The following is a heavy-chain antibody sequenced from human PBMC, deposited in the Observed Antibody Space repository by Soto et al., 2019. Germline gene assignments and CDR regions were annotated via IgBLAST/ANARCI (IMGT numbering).Heavy chain of an antibody. CDR1: GGSISSGGYY. Sequence: NPSETLSLTCTVSGGSISSGGYYWSWIRQHPGKGLEWIGYIYYSGSTYYNPSLKSRVTISVDTSKNQFSLKLSSVTAADTAVYYCAAMVRGVIITRKFDYWGQGTLVTVSS. CDR2: IYYSGST. D-gene: IGHD3-10*01. J-gene: IGHJ4*02. CDR3: AAMVRGVIITRKFDY. V-gene: IGHV4-31*03.